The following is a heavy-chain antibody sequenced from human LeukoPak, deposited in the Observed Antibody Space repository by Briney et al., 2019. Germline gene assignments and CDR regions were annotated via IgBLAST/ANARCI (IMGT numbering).Heavy chain of an antibody. V-gene: IGHV4-39*07. Sequence: SQTLSLTCTVSGGSISSSTYYWGWIRQPPGKGLEWIGSIYYSGSTYYNPSLKSRVTISVDTSKNQFSLKLSSVTAADTAVFYCARDVRGSSGRYYYYYMDVWGKGTTVTVSS. J-gene: IGHJ6*03. CDR2: IYYSGST. CDR3: ARDVRGSSGRYYYYYMDV. D-gene: IGHD3-22*01. CDR1: GGSISSSTYY.